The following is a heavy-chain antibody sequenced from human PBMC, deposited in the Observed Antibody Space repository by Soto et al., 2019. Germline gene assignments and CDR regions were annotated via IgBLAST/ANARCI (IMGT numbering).Heavy chain of an antibody. Sequence: QVQLVESGGGVVQPGRSLRLSCAASGFIFSNYGMHWVRQAPGKGLEWVAVIWYVGSKKNYADSVKGRFTISRDNSKNTLYLQMNSLRAEDTAVYYCAKGDDSGRAEWGQGTLVTVSS. CDR2: IWYVGSKK. CDR1: GFIFSNYG. J-gene: IGHJ4*02. CDR3: AKGDDSGRAE. V-gene: IGHV3-33*06. D-gene: IGHD3-10*01.